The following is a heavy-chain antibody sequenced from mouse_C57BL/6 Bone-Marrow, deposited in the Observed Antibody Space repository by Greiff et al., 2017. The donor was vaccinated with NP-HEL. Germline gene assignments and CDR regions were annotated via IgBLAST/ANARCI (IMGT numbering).Heavy chain of an antibody. CDR3: ARSYYDGSSLAWFAY. D-gene: IGHD1-1*01. V-gene: IGHV1-59*01. J-gene: IGHJ3*01. CDR2: IDPSDSYT. CDR1: GYTFTSYW. Sequence: QVQLQQPGAELVRPGTSVKLSCKASGYTFTSYWMHWVKQRPGQGLEWIGVIDPSDSYTNYNQKFKGKATLTVDTTSSTAYLQLSSLTPEDSAVYYCARSYYDGSSLAWFAYWGQGTLVTVSA.